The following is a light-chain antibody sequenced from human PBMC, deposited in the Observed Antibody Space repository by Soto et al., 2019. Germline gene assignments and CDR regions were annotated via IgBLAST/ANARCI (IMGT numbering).Light chain of an antibody. Sequence: EIVLTQSPATLSLSPGERATLSCRASQSVRGYLAWYQQKPGQSPRLLIYDASNRASGIPARFSGSGSGTDFTLTISNLEPEDSAVYYCQQRSDWPPITFGQGTRLEIK. CDR1: QSVRGY. CDR3: QQRSDWPPIT. CDR2: DAS. J-gene: IGKJ5*01. V-gene: IGKV3-11*01.